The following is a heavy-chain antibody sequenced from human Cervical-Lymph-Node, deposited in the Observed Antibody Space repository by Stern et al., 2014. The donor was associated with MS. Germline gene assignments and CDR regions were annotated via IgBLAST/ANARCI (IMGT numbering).Heavy chain of an antibody. Sequence: QVQLVQSGPGLVKPSQTLSLTCTVSGGSISSGGYYWSWIRQHPGKGLGWIGYIYYSGSTYYNPSLKSRVTISVDTSKNQFSLKLSSVTAADTAVYYCASHPTRYSYGYGPPYWGQGTLVTVSS. V-gene: IGHV4-31*03. CDR2: IYYSGST. J-gene: IGHJ4*02. CDR1: GGSISSGGYY. D-gene: IGHD5-18*01. CDR3: ASHPTRYSYGYGPPY.